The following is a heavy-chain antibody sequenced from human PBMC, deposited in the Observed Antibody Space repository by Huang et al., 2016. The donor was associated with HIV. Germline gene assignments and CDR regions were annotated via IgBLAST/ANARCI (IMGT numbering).Heavy chain of an antibody. CDR1: GYMFVSYG. CDR2: ISAYNGDT. J-gene: IGHJ2*01. CDR3: AREDRHYASGAHWGGYFDL. Sequence: QVQLVQAGTEVKNPGASVRVSCQASGYMFVSYGLSWVRQAPGQWREGMGGISAYNGDTQVAQLFQGRVTLTRDTSTSTAYMDLRSLRPDDTAVYYCAREDRHYASGAHWGGYFDLWGRGTQVTVSS. V-gene: IGHV1-18*01. D-gene: IGHD3-22*01.